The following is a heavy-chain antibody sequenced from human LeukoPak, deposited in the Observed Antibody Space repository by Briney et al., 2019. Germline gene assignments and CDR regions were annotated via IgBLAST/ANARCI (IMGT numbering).Heavy chain of an antibody. CDR3: ARTQPVAGHDY. CDR1: GGSISSGDYY. CDR2: IYYSGST. D-gene: IGHD6-19*01. Sequence: SQTLCLTCTVSGGSISSGDYYWGWIRQPPGKGLEWIGSIYYSGSTYYNPSLKSRVTISVDTSKNQFSLEPSSVTAADTAVYYCARTQPVAGHDYWGQGTLVTVSS. V-gene: IGHV4-39*01. J-gene: IGHJ4*02.